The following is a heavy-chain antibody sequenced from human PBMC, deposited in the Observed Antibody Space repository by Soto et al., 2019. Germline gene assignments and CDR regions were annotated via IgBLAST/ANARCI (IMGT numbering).Heavy chain of an antibody. J-gene: IGHJ3*02. V-gene: IGHV3-9*01. CDR3: AKALWFGESVFHDAFDI. Sequence: GGSLRLSCAASGFTFDDYAMHWVRQAPGKGLEWVSGISWNSGSIGYADSVKGRFTISRDNAKNSLYLQMNSLRAEDTALYYCAKALWFGESVFHDAFDIWGQGTMVTVSS. D-gene: IGHD3-10*01. CDR1: GFTFDDYA. CDR2: ISWNSGSI.